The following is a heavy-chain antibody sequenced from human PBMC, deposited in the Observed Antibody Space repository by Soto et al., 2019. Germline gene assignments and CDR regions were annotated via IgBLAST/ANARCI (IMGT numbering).Heavy chain of an antibody. Sequence: QVQLVESGGGVVQPGRSLRLSCTASGFTFSNYGMHWVRQTPDKGLEWVAVIFYDGSNEYYPASVKGRFTISRDNSKNTLYLQMNSLRAEDTAVYYCARDRSYYGSGREIDYWGQGTLVTVSS. D-gene: IGHD3-10*01. CDR1: GFTFSNYG. CDR3: ARDRSYYGSGREIDY. CDR2: IFYDGSNE. V-gene: IGHV3-33*01. J-gene: IGHJ4*02.